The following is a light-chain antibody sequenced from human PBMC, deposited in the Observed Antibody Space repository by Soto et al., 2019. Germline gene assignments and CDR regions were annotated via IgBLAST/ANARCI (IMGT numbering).Light chain of an antibody. V-gene: IGLV2-11*01. Sequence: QSALTQPRSVSGSPGQSVTISCTGTSSDVGGYNYVSWYQQHPGKAPKLMIYDVSQRPSGVPDRFSGSKSGNTASLTISALQAEDEADYYCCSYAGSYTLVFGGGTKVTVL. CDR2: DVS. CDR3: CSYAGSYTLV. CDR1: SSDVGGYNY. J-gene: IGLJ2*01.